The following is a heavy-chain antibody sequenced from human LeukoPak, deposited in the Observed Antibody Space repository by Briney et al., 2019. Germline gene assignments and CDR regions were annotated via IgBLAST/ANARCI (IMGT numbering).Heavy chain of an antibody. Sequence: GGSLRLSCAAAGFTFDDYGMNWVRQAPGKGLEWVSYISSSGSTIYYADSVKGRFTISRDNAKNSLYLQMNSLRAEDTAVYYCAELGITMIGGVWGKGTTVTISS. CDR2: ISSSGSTI. CDR1: GFTFDDYG. J-gene: IGHJ6*04. V-gene: IGHV3-48*03. D-gene: IGHD3-10*02. CDR3: AELGITMIGGV.